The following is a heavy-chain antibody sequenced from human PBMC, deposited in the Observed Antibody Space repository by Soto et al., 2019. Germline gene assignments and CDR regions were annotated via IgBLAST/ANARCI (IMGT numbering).Heavy chain of an antibody. J-gene: IGHJ4*02. CDR1: GFTFSSYG. Sequence: PGGSLRLSCAASGFTFSSYGMHWVRQAPGKGLEWVAVISYDGSNKYYADSVKGRFTISRDNSKNTLYLQMISLRAEDTAVYYCAKVPIAVGLELFDYWGQGTLVTVSS. D-gene: IGHD1-7*01. CDR2: ISYDGSNK. V-gene: IGHV3-30*18. CDR3: AKVPIAVGLELFDY.